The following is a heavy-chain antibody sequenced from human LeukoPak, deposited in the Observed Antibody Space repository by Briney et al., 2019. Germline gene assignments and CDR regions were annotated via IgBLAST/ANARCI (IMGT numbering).Heavy chain of an antibody. CDR3: AKRGRYYFDY. CDR2: ISGSGGST. V-gene: IGHV3-23*01. J-gene: IGHJ4*02. Sequence: PGGSLRLSCAASGFTFRSYTMNWVRQAPGRGLEWVSAISGSGGSTYYADSVKGRFTISRDNSKNTLYLQMNSLRAEDTAVYYCAKRGRYYFDYWGQGTLVTVSS. D-gene: IGHD1-26*01. CDR1: GFTFRSYT.